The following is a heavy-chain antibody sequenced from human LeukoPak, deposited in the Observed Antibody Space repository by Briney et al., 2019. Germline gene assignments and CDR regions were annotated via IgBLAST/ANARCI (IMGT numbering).Heavy chain of an antibody. J-gene: IGHJ3*02. CDR1: GYTFTSYN. D-gene: IGHD3-3*01. CDR3: ARIRGYYDFWSGYRDAFDI. CDR2: MNPNSGNT. Sequence: GASVKVSCKASGYTFTSYNINWVRQATGQGLEWMGWMNPNSGNTGYAQKFQGRVTMTRNTSISTAYMELSSLRSEDTAVYYCARIRGYYDFWSGYRDAFDIWGQGTMVTVSS. V-gene: IGHV1-8*01.